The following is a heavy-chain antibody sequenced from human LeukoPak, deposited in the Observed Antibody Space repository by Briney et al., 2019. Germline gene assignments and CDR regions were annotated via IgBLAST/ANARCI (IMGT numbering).Heavy chain of an antibody. V-gene: IGHV3-30*18. Sequence: GGSLRLSCAASGFTFSSYGMHWVRQAPAKGLEWVAVISYDGSNKYYADFVKGRFTISRDNFKNTLYLQMNSLRAEDTAVYYCAKITYCSGGTCYRSNSGFDYWGQGTLVTVSS. CDR1: GFTFSSYG. CDR2: ISYDGSNK. D-gene: IGHD2-15*01. J-gene: IGHJ4*02. CDR3: AKITYCSGGTCYRSNSGFDY.